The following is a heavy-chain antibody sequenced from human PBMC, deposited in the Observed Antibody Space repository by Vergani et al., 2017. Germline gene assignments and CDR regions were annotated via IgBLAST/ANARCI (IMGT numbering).Heavy chain of an antibody. CDR1: GGSISSYY. CDR3: ARETSRAGEDWFDP. CDR2: IYYSGST. J-gene: IGHJ5*02. V-gene: IGHV4-59*01. D-gene: IGHD3-10*01. Sequence: QVQLQESGPGLVKPSETLSLTCTVSGGSISSYYWSWIRQPPGKGLEWIGYIYYSGSTNYNPSLKSRVTISVDTSKRQFSPKLSSVTAADTAVYFCARETSRAGEDWFDPWGQGTLVTVSS.